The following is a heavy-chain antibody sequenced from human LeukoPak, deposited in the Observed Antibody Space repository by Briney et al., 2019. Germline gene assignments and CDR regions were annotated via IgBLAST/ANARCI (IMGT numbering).Heavy chain of an antibody. J-gene: IGHJ4*02. V-gene: IGHV3-23*01. D-gene: IGHD4-23*01. Sequence: PGGSLRLSCAASGFIFSNYAMSWVRQAPGKGLEWVSGISGSADSTYYADSVKGRFTISRDNFNNTLYLQMNNLRAEDTALYYCAAGPYGGNTPFDYWGQGTLVTISS. CDR2: ISGSADST. CDR3: AAGPYGGNTPFDY. CDR1: GFIFSNYA.